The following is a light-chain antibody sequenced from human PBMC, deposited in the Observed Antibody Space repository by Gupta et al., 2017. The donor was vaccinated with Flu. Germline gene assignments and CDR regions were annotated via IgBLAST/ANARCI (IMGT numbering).Light chain of an antibody. CDR2: AAS. CDR1: EGVGNY. V-gene: IGKV1-39*01. CDR3: QQCDITPRT. Sequence: PSSLSASVGDRVTITCRASEGVGNYLNWYQQTPGKPPKLLIHAASNLQSGVPSRFSGSRSGTDFTLTISRLQPEDIAIYYCQQCDITPRTFGPGTKVEIK. J-gene: IGKJ1*01.